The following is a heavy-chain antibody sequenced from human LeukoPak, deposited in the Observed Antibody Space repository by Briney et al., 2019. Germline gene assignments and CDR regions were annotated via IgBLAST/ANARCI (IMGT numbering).Heavy chain of an antibody. CDR3: ARNYGDYGYYFEY. D-gene: IGHD4-17*01. V-gene: IGHV1-2*02. J-gene: IGHJ4*02. Sequence: ASVKVSCKASGYTFTGYHMDWVRQAPGQGLEWMGWINPNSGGTNYEQKFQDRVTMARDTSISTAYMELSRLRSDDTAIYYCARNYGDYGYYFEYWGQGTLVTVSS. CDR1: GYTFTGYH. CDR2: INPNSGGT.